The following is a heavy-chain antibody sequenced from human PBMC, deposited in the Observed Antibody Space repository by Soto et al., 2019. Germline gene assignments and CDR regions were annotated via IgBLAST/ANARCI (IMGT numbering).Heavy chain of an antibody. J-gene: IGHJ4*02. CDR2: IWYDGSNK. Sequence: GGSLRLSCAASGFSVSNYYMGWVRQVPGKGLEWVAVIWYDGSNKYYADSVKGRFTISRDNSKNTLYLQMNSLRAEDTAVYYCARDGYCSGGSCYSVPVFDYWGQGT. CDR1: GFSVSNYY. CDR3: ARDGYCSGGSCYSVPVFDY. V-gene: IGHV3-33*08. D-gene: IGHD2-15*01.